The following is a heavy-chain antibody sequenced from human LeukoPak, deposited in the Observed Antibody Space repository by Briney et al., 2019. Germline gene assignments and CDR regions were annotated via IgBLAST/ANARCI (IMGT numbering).Heavy chain of an antibody. J-gene: IGHJ2*01. CDR1: GFTFSDYY. Sequence: GSLRLSCAASGFTFSDYYMSWIRQPAGKGLEWIGRIDTSGNTNYKPSLKSRVTMSVDTSKNQFSLKLSSVTAADTAVYYCARVSSSWYQDWYFDLWGRGTLVTVSS. D-gene: IGHD6-13*01. CDR3: ARVSSSWYQDWYFDL. CDR2: IDTSGNT. V-gene: IGHV4-4*07.